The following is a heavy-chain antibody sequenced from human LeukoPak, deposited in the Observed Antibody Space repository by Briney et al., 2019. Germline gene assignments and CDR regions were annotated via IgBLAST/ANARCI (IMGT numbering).Heavy chain of an antibody. CDR1: GFNLSDYW. V-gene: IGHV3-74*01. Sequence: GGSLRLSCRASGFNLSDYWMHWVRQAPGEGLLWVSRINRDGRSAGYADFVKGRSTIFRENYKNTLAMQLDSLTVEYTGVYYCAGGNRGVGDPYSYFDYWGQELLVTVSS. J-gene: IGHJ4*02. CDR3: AGGNRGVGDPYSYFDY. CDR2: INRDGRSA. D-gene: IGHD3-16*01.